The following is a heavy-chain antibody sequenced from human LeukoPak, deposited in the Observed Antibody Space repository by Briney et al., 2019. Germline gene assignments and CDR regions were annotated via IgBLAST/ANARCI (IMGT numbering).Heavy chain of an antibody. D-gene: IGHD3-3*01. V-gene: IGHV1-24*01. Sequence: ASVKVSCKVSGCTLTELSMHWVRQAPGKGLEWMGGFDPEDGETIYAQKLQGRVTMTTDTSTSTAYMELRSLRSDDTAVYYCARMGDFGVVINFDYWGQGTLVTVSS. CDR3: ARMGDFGVVINFDY. CDR2: FDPEDGET. J-gene: IGHJ4*02. CDR1: GCTLTELS.